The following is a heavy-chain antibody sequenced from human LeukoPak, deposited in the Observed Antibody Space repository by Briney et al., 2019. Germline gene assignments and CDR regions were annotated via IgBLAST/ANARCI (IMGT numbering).Heavy chain of an antibody. CDR2: INSDGSSS. CDR1: GFTFSNYW. J-gene: IGHJ6*02. D-gene: IGHD5-12*01. Sequence: GGSLRLSCAASGFTFSNYWMHWVRQAPGKGLVWVSRINSDGSSSSYADSVKGRFTISRDNTKNTVYLQMNSLRAEDTAVYFCARRYRDYYGMDVWGQGTTVTVSS. CDR3: ARRYRDYYGMDV. V-gene: IGHV3-74*01.